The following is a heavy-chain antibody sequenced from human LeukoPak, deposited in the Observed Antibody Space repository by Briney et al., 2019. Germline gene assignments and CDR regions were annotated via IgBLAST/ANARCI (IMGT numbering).Heavy chain of an antibody. CDR3: AKNLGSYGPDYFDY. D-gene: IGHD5-18*01. V-gene: IGHV1-69-2*01. J-gene: IGHJ4*02. CDR1: GYTFTDYY. Sequence: ASVKVSCKVSGYTFTDYYMHWVQQAPGKGLEWMGLVDPEDGETIYAEKFQGRVTITADTSTDTAYMELSSLRSEDTAVYYCAKNLGSYGPDYFDYWGQGTLVTVSS. CDR2: VDPEDGET.